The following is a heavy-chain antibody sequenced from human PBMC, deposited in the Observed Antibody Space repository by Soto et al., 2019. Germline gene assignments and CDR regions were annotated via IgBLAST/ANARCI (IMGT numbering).Heavy chain of an antibody. CDR2: IYYSGST. J-gene: IGHJ4*02. Sequence: QVQLQESGPGLVKPSETLSLTCTVSGGSVSSGSYYWSWIRQPPGKGLEWIGYIYYSGSTNYNPSLKSRVTISVDTSKNQFSLKLSSVTAADTAVYYCARSVLRFLEWLPNFDYWGQGTLVTVSS. CDR3: ARSVLRFLEWLPNFDY. CDR1: GGSVSSGSYY. V-gene: IGHV4-61*01. D-gene: IGHD3-3*01.